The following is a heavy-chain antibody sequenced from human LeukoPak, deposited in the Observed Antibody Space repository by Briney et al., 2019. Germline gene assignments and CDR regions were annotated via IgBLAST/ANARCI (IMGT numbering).Heavy chain of an antibody. CDR3: ARCGQYYDFWSGYSGDYYFDY. Sequence: PGGSLRLSCAASVFTFSTYGFHWVRQAPGKGLEWVAFIPSDGSDNYYANSVKGRFTISRDNSKNTLYLQMNSLRAEDTAVYYCARCGQYYDFWSGYSGDYYFDYWGQGTLVTVSS. CDR1: VFTFSTYG. V-gene: IGHV3-30*02. J-gene: IGHJ4*02. CDR2: IPSDGSDN. D-gene: IGHD3-3*01.